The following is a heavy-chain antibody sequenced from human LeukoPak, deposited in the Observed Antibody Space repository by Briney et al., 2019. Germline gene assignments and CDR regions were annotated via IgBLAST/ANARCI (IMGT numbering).Heavy chain of an antibody. CDR1: GFTFGDYA. J-gene: IGHJ4*01. D-gene: IGHD2-2*01. CDR2: IRSKAYGGTT. CDR3: TLTPRYCSSTNCSHFDY. V-gene: IGHV3-49*04. Sequence: GGSLRLSCTASGFTFGDYAMSWVRQAPGKGLEWVGFIRSKAYGGTTEYAASVKGRFTISRDDSKSIAYLQMNSLKTEDTAVYYCTLTPRYCSSTNCSHFDYWGHGTLVTVSS.